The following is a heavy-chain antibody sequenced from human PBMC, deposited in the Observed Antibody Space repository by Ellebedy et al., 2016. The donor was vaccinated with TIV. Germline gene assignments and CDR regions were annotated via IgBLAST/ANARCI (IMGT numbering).Heavy chain of an antibody. Sequence: GESLKISCAASGFTFNNYWMSWVRQAPGKGLEWVANIKQDGSEKFYVDSVKGRFTISRDNAKNSLYLQMNSLRAEDTAVYYCARVGGEWELLWDFDYWGQGTLVTVSS. V-gene: IGHV3-7*05. D-gene: IGHD1-26*01. J-gene: IGHJ4*02. CDR3: ARVGGEWELLWDFDY. CDR2: IKQDGSEK. CDR1: GFTFNNYW.